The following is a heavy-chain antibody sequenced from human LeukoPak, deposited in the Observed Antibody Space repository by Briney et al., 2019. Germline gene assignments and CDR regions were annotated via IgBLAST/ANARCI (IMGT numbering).Heavy chain of an antibody. D-gene: IGHD1-20*01. J-gene: IGHJ6*02. V-gene: IGHV1-69*04. CDR3: ARDLTEDYYYYGMDV. CDR1: GGTFSSYA. CDR2: IIPILGIA. Sequence: GASVKVSCKASGGTFSSYAISWVRQAPGQGLEWMGRIIPILGIANYAQKFQGRVTITADKPTSTAYMELSSLRSEDTAVYYCARDLTEDYYYYGMDVWGQGTTVTVSS.